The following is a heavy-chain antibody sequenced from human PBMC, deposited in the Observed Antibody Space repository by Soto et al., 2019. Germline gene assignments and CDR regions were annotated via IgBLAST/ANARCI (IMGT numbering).Heavy chain of an antibody. V-gene: IGHV4-34*01. CDR3: ARIMTTVTTGGMDV. J-gene: IGHJ6*02. D-gene: IGHD4-4*01. CDR1: GGSFSGYY. Sequence: QVQLQQWGAGLLKPSETLSLTCAVYGGSFSGYYWSWIRQPPGKGLEWIGEINHSGSTNYNPSLKSRVTISVDTSKNQFSLKLSSVTAADTAVYYCARIMTTVTTGGMDVWGQGTTVTVSS. CDR2: INHSGST.